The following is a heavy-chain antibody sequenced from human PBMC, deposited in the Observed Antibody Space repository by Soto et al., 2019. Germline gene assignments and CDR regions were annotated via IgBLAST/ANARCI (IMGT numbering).Heavy chain of an antibody. CDR1: GYTFTSYG. CDR3: AGAVLRYFESGGGAPAPNWFDP. Sequence: ASVKVSCKASGYTFTSYGISWVRQAPGQGLEWMGWISAYNGNTNYAQKHQGRVTMTTDTSTSTAYMELRSLRSDDTAVYYCAGAVLRYFESGGGAPAPNWFDPWGQGTLVTVSS. V-gene: IGHV1-18*01. D-gene: IGHD3-9*01. J-gene: IGHJ5*02. CDR2: ISAYNGNT.